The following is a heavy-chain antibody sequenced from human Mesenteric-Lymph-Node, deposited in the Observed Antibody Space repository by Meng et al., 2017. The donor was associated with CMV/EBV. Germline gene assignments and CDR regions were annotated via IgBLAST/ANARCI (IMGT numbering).Heavy chain of an antibody. CDR1: GGSFTSGAHC. CDR2: IYHSGST. J-gene: IGHJ4*02. Sequence: VSGGSFTSGAHCSAWIRQPPGRALEWIGYIYHSGSTYFNPSLKNRVTISVDTSRSDFSLTLTSVTAADTAVYYCARGGGGSSWFFDYWGQGALVTVSS. D-gene: IGHD6-13*01. CDR3: ARGGGGSSWFFDY. V-gene: IGHV4-30-2*01.